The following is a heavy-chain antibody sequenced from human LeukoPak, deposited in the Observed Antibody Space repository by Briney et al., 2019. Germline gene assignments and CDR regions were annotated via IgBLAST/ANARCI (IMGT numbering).Heavy chain of an antibody. V-gene: IGHV4-34*01. J-gene: IGHJ5*02. Sequence: SETLSLTCAVYGGSFSGYYWSWIRQPPGKGLEWIGEINHSGSTNYNPSLKSRVTISVDTSKNQFSLKLSSETAADTAVYYCARSGSGSLNWFDPWGQGTLVTVSS. CDR3: ARSGSGSLNWFDP. CDR1: GGSFSGYY. D-gene: IGHD3-10*01. CDR2: INHSGST.